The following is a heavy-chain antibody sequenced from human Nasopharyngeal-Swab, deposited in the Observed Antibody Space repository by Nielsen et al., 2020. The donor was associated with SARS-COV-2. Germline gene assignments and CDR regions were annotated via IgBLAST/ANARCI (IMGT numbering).Heavy chain of an antibody. CDR3: ARVQVGDDFWTGYHFDY. CDR1: GGSMNSYY. V-gene: IGHV4-59*01. Sequence: SETLSLTCTVSGGSMNSYYWYWIRQPPGKGLERIGYVFNSGSTEYSPSLKRRATISVDTSNNQFSLKLRSVTAADTAVYFCARVQVGDDFWTGYHFDYWGQGTLVTVSS. J-gene: IGHJ4*02. D-gene: IGHD3/OR15-3a*01. CDR2: VFNSGST.